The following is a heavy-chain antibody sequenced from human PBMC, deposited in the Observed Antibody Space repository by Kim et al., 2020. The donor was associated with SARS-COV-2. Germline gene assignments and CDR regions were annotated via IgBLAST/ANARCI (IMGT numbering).Heavy chain of an antibody. Sequence: GGSLRLSCAASGFTFSSYAMSWVRQAPGKGLEWVSAISGSGGSTYYADSVKGRFTISRDNSKNTLYLQMNSLRAEDTAVYYCAKVGASLKYSYGPPDYYYGMDVWGQGTTVTVSS. V-gene: IGHV3-23*01. CDR1: GFTFSSYA. D-gene: IGHD5-18*01. J-gene: IGHJ6*02. CDR2: ISGSGGST. CDR3: AKVGASLKYSYGPPDYYYGMDV.